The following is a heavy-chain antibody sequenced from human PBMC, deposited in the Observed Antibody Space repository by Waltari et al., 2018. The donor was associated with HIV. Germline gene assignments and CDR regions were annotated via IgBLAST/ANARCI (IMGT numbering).Heavy chain of an antibody. CDR3: ARTFTVATISPLLH. CDR2: INSDGSST. J-gene: IGHJ4*02. D-gene: IGHD5-12*01. V-gene: IGHV3-74*01. CDR1: GFTFSRYW. Sequence: EVQLVESGGGLVQPGGSLSLSCAASGFTFSRYWLHWVRQVPGKGLVWVSRINSDGSSTTYADSVKGRFTISRDNAKSTLYLQMNSLRDEDTAVYYCARTFTVATISPLLHWGQGTLVTVSS.